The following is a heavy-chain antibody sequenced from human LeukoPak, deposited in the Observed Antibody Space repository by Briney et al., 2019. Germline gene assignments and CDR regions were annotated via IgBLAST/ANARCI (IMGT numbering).Heavy chain of an antibody. Sequence: GGSLRLSCAASGFTVSSNSMSWVRQAPGKGLEWVSLIYSGGSMSYADSVRGRFTISRDTSKNTLYLQMNSLRAEDTAVYYCARQLRYFDWLLPDFDYWGQGTLVTVSS. CDR3: ARQLRYFDWLLPDFDY. CDR2: IYSGGSM. V-gene: IGHV3-53*01. CDR1: GFTVSSNS. D-gene: IGHD3-9*01. J-gene: IGHJ4*02.